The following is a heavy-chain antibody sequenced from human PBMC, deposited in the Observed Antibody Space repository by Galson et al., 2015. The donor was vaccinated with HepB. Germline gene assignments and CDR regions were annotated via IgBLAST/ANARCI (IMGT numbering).Heavy chain of an antibody. CDR3: ARDSRDYYDSSGYYSNWFDP. CDR1: GGSISSGDYY. D-gene: IGHD3-22*01. V-gene: IGHV4-30-4*01. CDR2: IYYSGST. J-gene: IGHJ5*02. Sequence: LSLTCTVSGGSISSGDYYWSWIRQPPGKGLEWIGYIYYSGSTYYNPSLKSRVTISVDTSKNQFSLKLSSVTAADTAVYYCARDSRDYYDSSGYYSNWFDPWGQGTLVTVSS.